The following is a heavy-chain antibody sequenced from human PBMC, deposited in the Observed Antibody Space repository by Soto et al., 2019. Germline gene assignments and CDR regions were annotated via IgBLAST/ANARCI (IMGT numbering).Heavy chain of an antibody. Sequence: EVQLVESGGVVVQPGGSLRLSCAASGFTFDDYAMHWVRQAPGKGLEWVSLISWDGGSTYYADSVKGRFTISRDNSKNSLYLQMHSLRAEDTALYYCAKANLKSGLPPRYYYYHGMDVWGQGTTVTVSS. CDR1: GFTFDDYA. J-gene: IGHJ6*02. D-gene: IGHD6-25*01. CDR3: AKANLKSGLPPRYYYYHGMDV. V-gene: IGHV3-43D*04. CDR2: ISWDGGST.